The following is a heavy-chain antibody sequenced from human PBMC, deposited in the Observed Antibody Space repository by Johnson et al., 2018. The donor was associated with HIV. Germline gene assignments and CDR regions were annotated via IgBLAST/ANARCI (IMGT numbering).Heavy chain of an antibody. CDR2: ISYDGSNK. V-gene: IGHV3-30*04. Sequence: QVQLVESGGVVVQPGRSLRLSCAASGFTFSSYAMHWVRQAPGKGLEWVAVISYDGSNKYYADSVKGRFTISRANSKTTRYLQMNSLRAEDTAVYYCAGDRGGGGYHDALDFWAQGTRVTVSS. J-gene: IGHJ3*01. CDR3: AGDRGGGGYHDALDF. CDR1: GFTFSSYA. D-gene: IGHD4-23*01.